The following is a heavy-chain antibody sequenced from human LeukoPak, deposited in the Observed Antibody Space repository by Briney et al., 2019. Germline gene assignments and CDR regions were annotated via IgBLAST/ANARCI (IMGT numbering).Heavy chain of an antibody. CDR1: GFTLSDHA. Sequence: GGSLRLSRAASGFTLSDHAMSGVPQAPGKGLEWVSSFSDVTYYADSVKGRFSISRDNSKNTLYLQMNNLRVEDTAVYYCTKRPASSKGYFEYWGQGTLVTVSS. J-gene: IGHJ4*02. D-gene: IGHD2-2*01. V-gene: IGHV3-23*01. CDR2: FSDVT. CDR3: TKRPASSKGYFEY.